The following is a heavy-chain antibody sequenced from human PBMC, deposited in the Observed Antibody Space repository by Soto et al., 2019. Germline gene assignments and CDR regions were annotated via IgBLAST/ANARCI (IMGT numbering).Heavy chain of an antibody. Sequence: SETLSLTCTVSSGSISSTIYSWDWIRQPPGKGLEWIGEVYHSGSTNYNPSLSSRVIISVDTSNNQFSLRLSSVTAADTAIYYCARGLSLVVAGNRLGLPDYWGQGTLVTVSS. V-gene: IGHV4-39*07. CDR1: SGSISSTIYS. D-gene: IGHD6-19*01. J-gene: IGHJ4*02. CDR3: ARGLSLVVAGNRLGLPDY. CDR2: VYHSGST.